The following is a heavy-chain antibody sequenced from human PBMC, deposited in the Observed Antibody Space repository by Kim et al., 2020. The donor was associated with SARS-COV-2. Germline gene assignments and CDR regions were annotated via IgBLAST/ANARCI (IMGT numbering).Heavy chain of an antibody. Sequence: SETLSLTCAVYGGSFSGYYWSWIRQPPGKGLEWIGEINHSGSTNYNPSLKSRVTISVDTSKNQFSLQLSSVTAADTAVYYCARWGMYCSSTSCYWLKARSRHSRRPFDYWGQGTLVTVSS. J-gene: IGHJ4*02. CDR1: GGSFSGYY. V-gene: IGHV4-34*01. CDR3: ARWGMYCSSTSCYWLKARSRHSRRPFDY. CDR2: INHSGST. D-gene: IGHD2-2*01.